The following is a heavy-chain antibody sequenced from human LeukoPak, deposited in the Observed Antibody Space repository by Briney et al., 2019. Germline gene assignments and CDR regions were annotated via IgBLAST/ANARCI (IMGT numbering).Heavy chain of an antibody. CDR2: ISAYNGNT. V-gene: IGHV1-18*01. D-gene: IGHD2-2*01. J-gene: IGHJ4*02. Sequence: ASVKVSCKASGYTFTSYGISWVRQAPGQGLEWMGWISAYNGNTNYAQKLQGRVTMTTDTSTSTAYMELRSLGSDDTAVYYCARDAPELIVVPADISSIDPFDYWGQGTLVTVSS. CDR1: GYTFTSYG. CDR3: ARDAPELIVVPADISSIDPFDY.